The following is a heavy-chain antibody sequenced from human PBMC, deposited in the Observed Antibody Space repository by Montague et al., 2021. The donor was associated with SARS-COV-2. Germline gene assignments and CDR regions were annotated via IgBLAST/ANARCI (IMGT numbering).Heavy chain of an antibody. J-gene: IGHJ4*02. D-gene: IGHD3-10*01. CDR3: ASRGAGWFGSNPERFDY. Sequence: SETPSLTCAVSGGSISSSNWWSWVRQPPGKGLEWIGEIYHSGSTNYNPSLKSRVTISVGKSKNQFSLKLSSVTAADTAVYYCASRGAGWFGSNPERFDYWGQGTLVTVSS. CDR1: GGSISSSNW. CDR2: IYHSGST. V-gene: IGHV4-4*02.